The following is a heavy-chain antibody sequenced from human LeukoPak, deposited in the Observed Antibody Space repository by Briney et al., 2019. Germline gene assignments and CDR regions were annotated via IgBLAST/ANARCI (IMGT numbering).Heavy chain of an antibody. J-gene: IGHJ4*02. V-gene: IGHV4-59*12. CDR3: ARSAIGTADFDY. Sequence: SETLSLTCTVSGGSISSYYWSWIRQPPGKGLEWIGYIYYSGSTNYNPSLKSRVTISVDTSKNQFSLKLTSVTAADTAVYYCARSAIGTADFDYWGQGTLVTVSS. D-gene: IGHD6-13*01. CDR1: GGSISSYY. CDR2: IYYSGST.